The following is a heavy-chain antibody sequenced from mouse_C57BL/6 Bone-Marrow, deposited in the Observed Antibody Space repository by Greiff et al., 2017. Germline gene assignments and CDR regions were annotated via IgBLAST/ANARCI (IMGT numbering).Heavy chain of an antibody. CDR2: INPNNGGT. D-gene: IGHD1-1*01. J-gene: IGHJ1*03. Sequence: VQLQQSGPELVKPGASVKIPCKASGYTFTDYNMDWVKQSHGKSLEWIGDINPNNGGTNYNQKFKGKATLTVDKSSSTAYMELRSLTSEDTAVYYCAREGSNYWYFDVWGTGTTVTVSS. CDR3: AREGSNYWYFDV. V-gene: IGHV1-18*01. CDR1: GYTFTDYN.